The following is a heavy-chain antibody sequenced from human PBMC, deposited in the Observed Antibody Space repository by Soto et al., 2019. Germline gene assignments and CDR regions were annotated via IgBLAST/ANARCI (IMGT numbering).Heavy chain of an antibody. CDR2: ISWNSGSI. Sequence: EVQLVESGGGLVQPGRSLRLSCAASGFTFDDYAMHWVRQAPGKGLEWVSGISWNSGSIGYADSVKGRFTISRDNAKNSLYLQMNSLRAEDTALYYCAKEIVTYYYDSSGKNYCYYGMDVWGQGTTVTVSS. V-gene: IGHV3-9*01. D-gene: IGHD3-22*01. J-gene: IGHJ6*02. CDR1: GFTFDDYA. CDR3: AKEIVTYYYDSSGKNYCYYGMDV.